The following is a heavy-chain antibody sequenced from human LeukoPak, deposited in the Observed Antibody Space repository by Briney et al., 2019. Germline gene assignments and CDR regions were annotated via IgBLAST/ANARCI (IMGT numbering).Heavy chain of an antibody. V-gene: IGHV1-8*01. CDR1: GYTFTSYD. D-gene: IGHD2-21*02. J-gene: IGHJ3*02. Sequence: AASVKASCKASGYTFTSYDINWVRQATGQGLEWMGWMNPNSGNTGYAQKFQGRVTMTRNTSISTAYMELSSLRSEDTAVYYCARARGAAYCGGDCYLPDAFDIWGQGTMVTVSS. CDR3: ARARGAAYCGGDCYLPDAFDI. CDR2: MNPNSGNT.